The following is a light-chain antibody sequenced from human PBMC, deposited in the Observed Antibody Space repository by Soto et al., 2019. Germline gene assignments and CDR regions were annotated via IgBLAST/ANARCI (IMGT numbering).Light chain of an antibody. CDR2: GAS. J-gene: IGKJ1*01. V-gene: IGKV3-20*01. CDR3: QQYGSSPWT. CDR1: QSVSSSY. Sequence: EVVIRQSPGTLSLSPGERATLSCRASQSVSSSYLAWYQQQPGPAPRLLIYGASSRATGIPDRFSGSGSGTDFTLTISRLEPEDFAVYYCQQYGSSPWTFGQGTKVDIK.